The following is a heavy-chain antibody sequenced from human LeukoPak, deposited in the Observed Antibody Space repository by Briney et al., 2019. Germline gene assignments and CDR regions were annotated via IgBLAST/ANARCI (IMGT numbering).Heavy chain of an antibody. CDR3: AKTYYYGSGSYY. D-gene: IGHD3-10*01. CDR2: ISYDGSNK. J-gene: IGHJ4*02. Sequence: GGSLRLSCAASGFTFSSYAMHWVRQAPGKGLEWVAVISYDGSNKYYADSVKGRFTISRDNSKNTLYLQMNSLRAEDTAVYYCAKTYYYGSGSYYWGQGTLVTVSS. CDR1: GFTFSSYA. V-gene: IGHV3-30*04.